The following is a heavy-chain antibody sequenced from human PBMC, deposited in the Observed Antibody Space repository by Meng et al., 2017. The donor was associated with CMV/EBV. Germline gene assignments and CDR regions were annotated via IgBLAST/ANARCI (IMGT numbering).Heavy chain of an antibody. J-gene: IGHJ4*02. CDR1: GGSFSGYY. Sequence: SETLSLTCAVYGGSFSGYYWSWIRQPPGKGLEWIGEINHSGSTNYNPSLKSRVTISVDTSKNQFSLKLGSVTAADTAVYYCARDRSPRPYYFDYWGQGTLVTVSS. CDR3: ARDRSPRPYYFDY. D-gene: IGHD6-6*01. V-gene: IGHV4-34*01. CDR2: INHSGST.